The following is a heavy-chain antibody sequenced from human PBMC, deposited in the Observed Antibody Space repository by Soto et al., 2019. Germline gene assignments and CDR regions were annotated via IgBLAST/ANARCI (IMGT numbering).Heavy chain of an antibody. J-gene: IGHJ6*03. Sequence: SETLSLTCAVYGGSFSGYYWSWIRQPPGKGLEWIGEINHSGSTNYSPSLKSRVTISADTSKNQFSLKLSSVTAADTAVYYCARPVNYYYYYMDVWGKGTMVTVSS. CDR3: ARPVNYYYYYMDV. V-gene: IGHV4-34*01. CDR1: GGSFSGYY. CDR2: INHSGST.